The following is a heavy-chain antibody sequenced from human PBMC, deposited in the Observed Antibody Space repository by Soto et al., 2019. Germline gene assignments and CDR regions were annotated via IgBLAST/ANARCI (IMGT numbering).Heavy chain of an antibody. D-gene: IGHD6-6*01. Sequence: ASVKVSCKASGYTFTSHDINWVRQATGQGLEWMGWLNPYNGKTAYAQRFQGRVTMTWNATTGTVYLELSSLRSEDTAMYYCARVSSIAARRSFDSWGQGTPVTVSS. CDR3: ARVSSIAARRSFDS. CDR2: LNPYNGKT. V-gene: IGHV1-8*01. J-gene: IGHJ4*02. CDR1: GYTFTSHD.